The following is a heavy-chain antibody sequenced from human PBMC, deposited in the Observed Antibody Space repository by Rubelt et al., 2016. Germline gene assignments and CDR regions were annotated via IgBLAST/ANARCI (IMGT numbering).Heavy chain of an antibody. Sequence: QVQLVQSGAEVKKPGSSVKVSCKASGGTFSSYAISWVRQAPGQGLEWMGGLIPTFGTANYAQKFQGRVTITADKSTSTAYMELSSLRSEEPAVYYCARDLVGVVITTHDAFDIWGQGTMVTVSS. CDR2: LIPTFGTA. V-gene: IGHV1-69*06. J-gene: IGHJ3*02. D-gene: IGHD3-22*01. CDR3: ARDLVGVVITTHDAFDI. CDR1: GGTFSSYA.